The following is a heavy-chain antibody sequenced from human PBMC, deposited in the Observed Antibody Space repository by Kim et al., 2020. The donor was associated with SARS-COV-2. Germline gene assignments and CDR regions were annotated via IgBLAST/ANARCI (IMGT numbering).Heavy chain of an antibody. CDR1: GGSISSGGYY. D-gene: IGHD3-3*01. J-gene: IGHJ3*02. CDR3: ARAETRITIFGGAIILAFDI. V-gene: IGHV4-31*03. CDR2: IYYSGST. Sequence: SETLSLTCTVSGGSISSGGYYWSWIRQHPGKGLEWIGYIYYSGSTYYNPSLNSRVTTPVDTPKNQLSLKLSSVTAADTAGYYCARAETRITIFGGAIILAFDIWGQGTMVTVSS.